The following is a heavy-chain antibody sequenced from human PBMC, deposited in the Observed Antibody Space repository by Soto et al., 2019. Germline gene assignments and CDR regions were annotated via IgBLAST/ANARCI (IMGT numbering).Heavy chain of an antibody. D-gene: IGHD3-3*01. J-gene: IGHJ5*02. CDR3: ARSSRTIPQRFDP. CDR2: MNPNSGNT. V-gene: IGHV1-8*01. Sequence: ASVKVSCKASGYTFTSYDINWVRQATGQGLEWMGWMNPNSGNTGYAQKFQGRVTMTRNTSISTAYMELSSLRSEDTAVYYCARSSRTIPQRFDPWGQGTLVTVSS. CDR1: GYTFTSYD.